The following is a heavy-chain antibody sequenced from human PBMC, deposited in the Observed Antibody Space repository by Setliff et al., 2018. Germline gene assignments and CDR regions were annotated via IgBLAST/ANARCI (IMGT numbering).Heavy chain of an antibody. Sequence: GASVKVSCKASGYSFSDFYMHWVRQAPGQGLEWMGWINPGSGATNLAQRFQGRVTMTRDTSISTAYMELSSLRSDDTAVYYCARGAPGRYCSGGSCSYFDYWGQGILVTVSS. D-gene: IGHD2-15*01. J-gene: IGHJ4*02. CDR1: GYSFSDFY. V-gene: IGHV1-2*02. CDR2: INPGSGAT. CDR3: ARGAPGRYCSGGSCSYFDY.